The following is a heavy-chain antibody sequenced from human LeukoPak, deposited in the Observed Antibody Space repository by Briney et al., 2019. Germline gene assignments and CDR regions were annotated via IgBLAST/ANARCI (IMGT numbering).Heavy chain of an antibody. Sequence: GGSLRLSCAGSGFSFSGYWINWVRQAPGRGLEWVASINLDGSEKYYVDSVKGRFTISRDNAKNSLYLQMNSLRAEDTAVYYCARDNWGFDTWGQGTMVTVSS. V-gene: IGHV3-7*04. CDR2: INLDGSEK. CDR1: GFSFSGYW. J-gene: IGHJ3*02. D-gene: IGHD7-27*01. CDR3: ARDNWGFDT.